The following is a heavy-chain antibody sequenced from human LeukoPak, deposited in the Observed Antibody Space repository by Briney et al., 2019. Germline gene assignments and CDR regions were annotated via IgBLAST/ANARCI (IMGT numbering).Heavy chain of an antibody. CDR1: GGSISNTNW. CDR2: ISLSGLT. CDR3: SRENGAFSPFGY. V-gene: IGHV4-4*02. Sequence: PSETLSLTCGVSGGSISNTNWWSWVRQPPGQGLEWIGEISLSGLTNYNPSLKSRVTVSLDKSKNHLSLNLTSVTVADTAVYYCSRENGAFSPFGYWGQGTLVTVPS. J-gene: IGHJ4*02. D-gene: IGHD2-8*01.